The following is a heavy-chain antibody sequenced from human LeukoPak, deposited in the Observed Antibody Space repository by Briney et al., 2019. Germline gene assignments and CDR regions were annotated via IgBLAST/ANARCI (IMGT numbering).Heavy chain of an antibody. Sequence: SVKVSCKASGGTFSSYAISWVRQAPGQGLGWMGGIIPIFGTANYAQKFQGRVTITADESTSTPYMELSRLRSEDTAVYYCARLEITTVTTSDYWGQGTLVTVSS. CDR3: ARLEITTVTTSDY. J-gene: IGHJ4*02. D-gene: IGHD4-17*01. CDR2: IIPIFGTA. CDR1: GGTFSSYA. V-gene: IGHV1-69*13.